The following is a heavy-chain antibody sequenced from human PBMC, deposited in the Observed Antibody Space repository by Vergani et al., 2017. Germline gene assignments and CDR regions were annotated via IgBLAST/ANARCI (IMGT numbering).Heavy chain of an antibody. D-gene: IGHD3-9*01. V-gene: IGHV4-59*01. J-gene: IGHJ6*02. CDR3: AGGGDILTGYDYYYYGMDV. Sequence: QVQLQESGPGLVKPSETLSLTCTVSGGSIGSYYWSWIRQPPGKGLEWIGYIYYSGSTNYNPSLKSRVTISVDTSKNQFSLKLSSVTAADTAVYYCAGGGDILTGYDYYYYGMDVWGQGTTVTVSS. CDR2: IYYSGST. CDR1: GGSIGSYY.